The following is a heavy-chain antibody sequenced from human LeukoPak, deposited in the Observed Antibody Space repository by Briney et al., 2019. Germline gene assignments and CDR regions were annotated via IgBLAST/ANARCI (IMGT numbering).Heavy chain of an antibody. Sequence: PSETLSLTCAVYGGSFSGYYWSWIRRPPGKGLEWIGEINHSGSTNYNPSLKSRVTISVDTSKNQFSLKLSSVTAADTAVYYCARGQQLVPAYYYYYYGMDVWGQGTTVTVSS. V-gene: IGHV4-34*01. J-gene: IGHJ6*02. CDR3: ARGQQLVPAYYYYYYGMDV. CDR2: INHSGST. CDR1: GGSFSGYY. D-gene: IGHD6-13*01.